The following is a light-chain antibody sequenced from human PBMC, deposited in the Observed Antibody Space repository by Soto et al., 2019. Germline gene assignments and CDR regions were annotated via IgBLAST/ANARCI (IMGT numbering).Light chain of an antibody. CDR1: RSVSSSY. J-gene: IGKJ2*01. CDR3: QLQDT. Sequence: EIVWTQSPGKLSLYPGERATLSCRASRSVSSSYVAWYQQKAGQAPRLLIYAASRRATGIPDRFSGSGSATEYTLTISRLDPEDFAVYYWQLQDTFGQGNKLEIK. CDR2: AAS. V-gene: IGKV3-20*01.